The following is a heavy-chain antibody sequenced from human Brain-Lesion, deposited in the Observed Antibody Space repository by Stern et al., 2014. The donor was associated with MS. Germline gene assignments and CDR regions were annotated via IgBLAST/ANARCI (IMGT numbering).Heavy chain of an antibody. J-gene: IGHJ5*01. V-gene: IGHV3-74*02. D-gene: IGHD3-10*01. CDR2: VNNDGRRT. CDR1: GFTFSNYW. Sequence: EDQLVESGGGLVQPGGSLRLSCAASGFTFSNYWMHWVRQAPGKGLVWFSRVNNDGRRTSYADSVKGRFTMSRDNAKNTLYLQMNSLRVEDTAIYYCARGERWFDSWGQGTLVTVSS. CDR3: ARGERWFDS.